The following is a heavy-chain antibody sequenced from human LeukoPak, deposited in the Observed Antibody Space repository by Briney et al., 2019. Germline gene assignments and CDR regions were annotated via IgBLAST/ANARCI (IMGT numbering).Heavy chain of an antibody. CDR2: ISYDGSNK. CDR1: GFTFSSYG. J-gene: IGHJ6*02. D-gene: IGHD3-16*01. V-gene: IGHV3-30*18. CDR3: AKSALGEIDYYGMDV. Sequence: PGRSLRLSCAASGFTFSSYGMHWVRRAPGKGLEWMAVISYDGSNKFYADSVKGRFTISRDNSKNTLFLQMNSLRAEDTAVYYCAKSALGEIDYYGMDVWGQGTTVSVSS.